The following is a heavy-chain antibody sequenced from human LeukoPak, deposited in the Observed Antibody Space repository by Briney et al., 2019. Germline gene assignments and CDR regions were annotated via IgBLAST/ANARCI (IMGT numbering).Heavy chain of an antibody. D-gene: IGHD5-18*01. Sequence: SVKVSCKASGGSFSSYAISWVRQAPGQGLEWMGGIIPIFGTANYAQKFQGSVTITTDESTSTAYMELSSLRSEDTAVYYCARSVRGYSYGSPFDYWGQGTLVTVSS. J-gene: IGHJ4*02. CDR1: GGSFSSYA. V-gene: IGHV1-69*05. CDR2: IIPIFGTA. CDR3: ARSVRGYSYGSPFDY.